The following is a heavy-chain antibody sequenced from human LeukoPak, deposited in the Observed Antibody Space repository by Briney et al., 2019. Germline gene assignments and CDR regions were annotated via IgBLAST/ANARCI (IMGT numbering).Heavy chain of an antibody. D-gene: IGHD2-15*01. J-gene: IGHJ4*02. CDR1: GFTFSSYG. V-gene: IGHV3-30*18. CDR2: ISYDGSNK. Sequence: GRSLRLSCAASGFTFSSYGMHWVRQAPGKGLEWVAVISYDGSNKYYADSVKGRFTISRDNSKNTLYLKMNSLREEDTAVYYCAKDKAWVAGDYVEYWGQGTLVTVSS. CDR3: AKDKAWVAGDYVEY.